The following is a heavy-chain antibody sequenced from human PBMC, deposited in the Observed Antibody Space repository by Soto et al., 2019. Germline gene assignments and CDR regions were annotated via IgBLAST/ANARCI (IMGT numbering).Heavy chain of an antibody. V-gene: IGHV4-39*01. CDR2: IYYSGST. Sequence: PSETLSVTCTVSGGYISSSSYYWGWIRQPPGKGLEWIGSIYYSGSTYYNPSLKSRVTISVDTSKNQFSLKLSSVTAADTAVYYCARLHYGDTPFDYWGQGTLVTVSS. D-gene: IGHD4-17*01. CDR1: GGYISSSSYY. CDR3: ARLHYGDTPFDY. J-gene: IGHJ4*02.